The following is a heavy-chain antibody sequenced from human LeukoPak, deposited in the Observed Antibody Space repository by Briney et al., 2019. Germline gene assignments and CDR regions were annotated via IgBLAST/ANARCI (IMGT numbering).Heavy chain of an antibody. J-gene: IGHJ4*02. CDR3: ARGNLWDSSGYMPRYPFDY. V-gene: IGHV4-34*01. Sequence: KSSETLSLTCAVYGGSFSGYYWSWIRQPPGKGLEWIGEINHSGSTNYNPSLKSRVTISVDTSKNQFSLKLSSVTAADTAVYYCARGNLWDSSGYMPRYPFDYWGQGTLVTVSS. CDR1: GGSFSGYY. CDR2: INHSGST. D-gene: IGHD3-22*01.